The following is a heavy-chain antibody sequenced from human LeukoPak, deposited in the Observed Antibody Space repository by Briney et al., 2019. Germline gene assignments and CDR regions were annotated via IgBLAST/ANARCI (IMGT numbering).Heavy chain of an antibody. CDR1: GFTFGDYA. Sequence: GRSLRLSCTASGFTFGDYAMSWVRQAPGEGLEWVGFIRSKPFGGTPEYAASVKGRFTISRDDSKSIAYLQMNSLKIEDTAVYYCTRGIPPPYVGVRGVLPSFDYWGQGTLVTVSS. CDR2: IRSKPFGGTP. J-gene: IGHJ4*02. CDR3: TRGIPPPYVGVRGVLPSFDY. V-gene: IGHV3-49*04. D-gene: IGHD3-10*01.